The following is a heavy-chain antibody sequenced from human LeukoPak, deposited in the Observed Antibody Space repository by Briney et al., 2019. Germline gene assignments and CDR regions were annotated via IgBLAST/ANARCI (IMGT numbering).Heavy chain of an antibody. D-gene: IGHD5-18*01. CDR3: ARKGGTYGYAY. V-gene: IGHV3-7*01. J-gene: IGHJ4*02. CDR1: GYTFSGYW. CDR2: IKQDGSEK. Sequence: PGGSLRLSSAASGYTFSGYWMSWVRQPPGKRLEWVANIKQDGSEKYYMDSVKGRFTISRDNAENSLYLQMNSLRVEDTAVYYCARKGGTYGYAYWGQGTLVTVPS.